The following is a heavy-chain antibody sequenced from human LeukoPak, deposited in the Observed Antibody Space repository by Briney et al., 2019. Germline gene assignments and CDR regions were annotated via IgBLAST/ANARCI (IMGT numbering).Heavy chain of an antibody. J-gene: IGHJ5*02. Sequence: GASVKVSCKASGGTFSSYAISWVRQAPGQGLEWMGGIIPIFGTANYAQKFQGRVTITADESTSTAYMELSSLRSEDTAVYYCARGVGSTSSNWFDPWGQGTLVTVSS. D-gene: IGHD2-2*01. CDR1: GGTFSSYA. CDR2: IIPIFGTA. V-gene: IGHV1-69*01. CDR3: ARGVGSTSSNWFDP.